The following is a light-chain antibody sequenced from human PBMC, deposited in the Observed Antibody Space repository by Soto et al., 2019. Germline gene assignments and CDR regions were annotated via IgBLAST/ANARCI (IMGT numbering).Light chain of an antibody. Sequence: SYELTHPPSVSVAPGQTARITCGGNNIGSKSVHWYQQKPGQAPVLVVYDDSDRPSAIPERFSGSNSGNTATLTISRVEAGDEADYYCQVWDSSSDHWVFGGGTKLTVL. J-gene: IGLJ3*02. V-gene: IGLV3-21*02. CDR2: DDS. CDR3: QVWDSSSDHWV. CDR1: NIGSKS.